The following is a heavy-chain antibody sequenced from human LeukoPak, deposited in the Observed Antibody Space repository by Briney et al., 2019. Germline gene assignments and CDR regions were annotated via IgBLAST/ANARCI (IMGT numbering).Heavy chain of an antibody. V-gene: IGHV3-74*01. CDR3: ARDLSGVTGYTYGRGIDY. Sequence: PGGSLRLSCAASGFTFSNYWMHWVRQAPGKGLVWVSRINSDGSSTTYADSVKGRFTISRDNAKHSLYLQMNSQRAEDTAVYYCARDLSGVTGYTYGRGIDYWGQGTLVTVSS. CDR1: GFTFSNYW. J-gene: IGHJ4*02. D-gene: IGHD5-18*01. CDR2: INSDGSST.